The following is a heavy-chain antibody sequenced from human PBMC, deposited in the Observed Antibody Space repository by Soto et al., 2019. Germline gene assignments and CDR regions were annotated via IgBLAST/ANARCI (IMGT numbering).Heavy chain of an antibody. CDR2: MYYSETT. D-gene: IGHD6-13*01. J-gene: IGHJ5*02. CDR3: ARANRSTWYKLEYKWLHP. CDR1: GASINDFY. V-gene: IGHV4-59*01. Sequence: PSETLSLTCTVSGASINDFYWSWIRQTPGKGLEWVGFMYYSETTKYNPSLKGRVNMSLDTSKNQVSLHLKSVTAADTAVYYCARANRSTWYKLEYKWLHPWGQGPQVTVYS.